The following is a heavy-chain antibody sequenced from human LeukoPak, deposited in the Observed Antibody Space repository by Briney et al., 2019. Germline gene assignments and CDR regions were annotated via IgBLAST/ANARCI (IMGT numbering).Heavy chain of an antibody. J-gene: IGHJ4*02. D-gene: IGHD6-19*01. CDR1: GGSFSGYY. CDR2: INHSGST. Sequence: PSETLSLTCAVYGGSFSGYYWSWIRQPPGKGLEWIGEINHSGSTNYNPSLKSRVTISVDTSKNQFSLKLSSVTAADTAVYYCARESSIAVAGVDYWGQGTLVTVSS. V-gene: IGHV4-34*01. CDR3: ARESSIAVAGVDY.